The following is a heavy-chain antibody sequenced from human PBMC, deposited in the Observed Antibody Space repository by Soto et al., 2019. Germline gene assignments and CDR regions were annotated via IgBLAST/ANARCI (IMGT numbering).Heavy chain of an antibody. Sequence: QVQLVQSGAEVKKPGASVKVSCKASGYTFTRYDINWVRQATGQGLEWMGWMNPNSGNTGYAQKFQGRVTMTRNTSRNTAYMELSSLRSEDTAVYYCASDPVKREQEDYYYGMDVWGQGTTVTVSS. J-gene: IGHJ6*02. CDR1: GYTFTRYD. D-gene: IGHD1-1*01. V-gene: IGHV1-8*01. CDR2: MNPNSGNT. CDR3: ASDPVKREQEDYYYGMDV.